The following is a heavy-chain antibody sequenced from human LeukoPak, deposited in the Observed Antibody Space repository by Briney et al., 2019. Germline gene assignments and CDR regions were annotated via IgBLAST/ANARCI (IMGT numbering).Heavy chain of an antibody. CDR2: IKQDGSEK. J-gene: IGHJ4*02. CDR3: ARVDYYDSSGYYLYPYFDY. V-gene: IGHV3-7*01. CDR1: GFTFSSYW. Sequence: GGSLRLSCAASGFTFSSYWMSWVRQAPGKGLEWVANIKQDGSEKYYVDSVKGRFTIPRDNAKSSLYLQMNSLRAEDTAVYYCARVDYYDSSGYYLYPYFDYWGQGTLVTVSS. D-gene: IGHD3-22*01.